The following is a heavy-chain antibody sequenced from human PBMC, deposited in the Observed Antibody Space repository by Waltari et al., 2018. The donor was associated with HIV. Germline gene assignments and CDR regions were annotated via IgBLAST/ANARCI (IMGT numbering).Heavy chain of an antibody. V-gene: IGHV4-59*02. Sequence: QVQLQESGPGLVKPSETLSLTCSVSGGAVSSYYWSWIRHSPEKGLEWIGYIYYSGSTNYNPSLKSRVTISVDMSRNRFSLKVRSVTAADTAVYFCARGRGGPPWFDSWGQGTQVTVSS. D-gene: IGHD3-10*01. CDR3: ARGRGGPPWFDS. CDR2: IYYSGST. J-gene: IGHJ5*01. CDR1: GGAVSSYY.